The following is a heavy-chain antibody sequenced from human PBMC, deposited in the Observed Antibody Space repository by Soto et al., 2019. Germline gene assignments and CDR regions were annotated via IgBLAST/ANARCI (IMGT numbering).Heavy chain of an antibody. D-gene: IGHD3-16*01. V-gene: IGHV3-7*03. J-gene: IGHJ5*02. CDR3: ARAGERLAREYNWFDP. CDR1: GFTFSSYG. Sequence: GGSLRLSCAASGFTFSSYGMSWVRQAPGKGLEWVSNIKQDGSEKYYVDSVKGRFTISRDNAKNSLYLQMNSLRAEDTAVYYCARAGERLAREYNWFDPWGQGTLVTVSS. CDR2: IKQDGSEK.